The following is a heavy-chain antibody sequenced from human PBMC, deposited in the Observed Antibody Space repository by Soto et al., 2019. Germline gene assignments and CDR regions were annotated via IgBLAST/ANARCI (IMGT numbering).Heavy chain of an antibody. D-gene: IGHD3-16*01. CDR1: GFTVSSNY. CDR2: VYIGGNT. J-gene: IGHJ4*02. Sequence: EVQLVESGGGLVQPGGSLRLSCAASGFTVSSNYMSWVRQAPGKGLEWVSVVYIGGNTYYAESVEDRFTISRDNFQXXXXXXXXXXXXXXXXXXXXXGSVGGGFDYWGQGTLVTVSS. V-gene: IGHV3-66*01. CDR3: XGSVGGGFDY.